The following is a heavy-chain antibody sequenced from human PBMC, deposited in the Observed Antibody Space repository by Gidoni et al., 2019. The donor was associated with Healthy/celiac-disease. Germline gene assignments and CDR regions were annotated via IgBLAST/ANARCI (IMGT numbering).Heavy chain of an antibody. CDR2: ISGDGGST. CDR1: GFTFDDYA. V-gene: IGHV3-43*02. CDR3: AKDWTMGGGWYVFRHHYGMDV. J-gene: IGHJ6*02. Sequence: EVQLVESGGGVVQPGGSLRLSCAASGFTFDDYAMHWVRQAPGKGLEWVSLISGDGGSTYYADSVKGRFTISRDNSKNSLYLQMNRLRTEDTALYYCAKDWTMGGGWYVFRHHYGMDVWGQGTTVTVSS. D-gene: IGHD6-19*01.